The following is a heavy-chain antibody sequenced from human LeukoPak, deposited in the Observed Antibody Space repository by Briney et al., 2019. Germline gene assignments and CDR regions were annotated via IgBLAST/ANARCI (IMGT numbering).Heavy chain of an antibody. CDR2: INHSGST. V-gene: IGHV4-34*01. CDR3: ARGRGYSYVKAHNWFDP. CDR1: GGSFSGYY. Sequence: SETLSLTCAVYGGSFSGYYWSWIRQPPGKGLEWIGEINHSGSTNYNPSLKSRVTISVDTSKNQFSLKLSSVTAADTAVYYCARGRGYSYVKAHNWFDPWGQGTLVTVSS. D-gene: IGHD5-18*01. J-gene: IGHJ5*02.